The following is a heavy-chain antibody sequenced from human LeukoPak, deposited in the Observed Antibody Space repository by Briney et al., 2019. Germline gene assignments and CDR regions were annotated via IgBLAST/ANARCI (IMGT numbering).Heavy chain of an antibody. CDR1: GFTFSSYW. CDR3: ARGNQANDY. CDR2: INPGGSSI. D-gene: IGHD1-14*01. J-gene: IGHJ4*02. Sequence: PGRSPRLSCAASGFTFSSYWMHWVRQVPGKGLVWVARINPGGSSITYADSVKGRFTISRDNAKNTLYLQMDSLRAEDTGVYYCARGNQANDYWGQGTLVTVSS. V-gene: IGHV3-74*01.